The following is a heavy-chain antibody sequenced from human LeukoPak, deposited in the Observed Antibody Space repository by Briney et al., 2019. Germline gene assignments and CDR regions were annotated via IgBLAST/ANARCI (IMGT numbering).Heavy chain of an antibody. D-gene: IGHD3-22*01. CDR1: GFTFNTNS. CDR2: ISFSGNTI. CDR3: AKDFYDSSGSRYDY. Sequence: GGSLRLSCAASGFTFNTNSMNWVRQAPGKGLEWVSYISFSGNTIYYADSVRGRFTISRDNSKNTLFMQMNSLRAEDTAVYYCAKDFYDSSGSRYDYWGQGTLVTVSS. V-gene: IGHV3-48*01. J-gene: IGHJ4*02.